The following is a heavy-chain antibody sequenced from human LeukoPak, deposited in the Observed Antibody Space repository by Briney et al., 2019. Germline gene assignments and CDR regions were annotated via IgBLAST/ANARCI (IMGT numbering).Heavy chain of an antibody. CDR1: GFTFSSYS. Sequence: GGSLRLSCAASGFTFSSYSMNWVRQAPGKGLEWVSYISSSSSTIYYADSVKGRFTISRDNAKNSLYLQMNSLRADDTAVYYCARVGYSGYDQQFDYWGQGTLVTVSS. CDR2: ISSSSSTI. D-gene: IGHD5-12*01. J-gene: IGHJ4*02. V-gene: IGHV3-48*01. CDR3: ARVGYSGYDQQFDY.